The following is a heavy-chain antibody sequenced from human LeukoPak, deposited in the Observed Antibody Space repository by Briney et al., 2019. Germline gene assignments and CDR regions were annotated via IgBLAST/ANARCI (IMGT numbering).Heavy chain of an antibody. CDR1: GYTFTSYG. CDR2: ISAYNGNT. V-gene: IGHV1-18*01. J-gene: IGHJ3*02. D-gene: IGHD3-22*01. CDR3: AREGHYYDSSGPGDAFDI. Sequence: GASVKVSCKASGYTFTSYGISWVRQAPGQGLEWMGWISAYNGNTNYAQKLQGRVTMTTDTSTSTAYMELRSLRSDDTAVYYCAREGHYYDSSGPGDAFDIWGQGTMVTVSS.